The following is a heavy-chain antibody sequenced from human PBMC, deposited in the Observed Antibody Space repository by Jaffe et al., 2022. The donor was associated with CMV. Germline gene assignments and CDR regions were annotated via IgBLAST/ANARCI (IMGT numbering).Heavy chain of an antibody. Sequence: EVQLLDSGGGFVPPGESLRLSCVVSGFTFSDYDMTWVRQAPGKGPEWISSIGGSGGSIRNIDSTRYVDSVKGRFTISRDNSRDTLYLEMSSLRADDTAVYYCARGGTEDALDMWGQGTMVTVSS. CDR3: ARGGTEDALDM. J-gene: IGHJ3*02. CDR2: IGGSGGSIRNIDST. CDR1: GFTFSDYD. V-gene: IGHV3-23*01.